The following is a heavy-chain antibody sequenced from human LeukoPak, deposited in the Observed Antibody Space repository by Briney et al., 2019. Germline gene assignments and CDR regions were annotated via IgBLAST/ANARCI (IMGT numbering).Heavy chain of an antibody. CDR1: GYTFTGYY. CDR2: INPNSGGT. CDR3: ARVGISQWLVQSYYGMDV. D-gene: IGHD6-19*01. J-gene: IGHJ6*02. Sequence: ASVKVSCKASGYTFTGYYMHWVRQAPGQGLEWMGWINPNSGGTNYAQKFQGRVTMTRDTSISTAYMELSRLRSDDTAVYYCARVGISQWLVQSYYGMDVWGQGTAVTVSS. V-gene: IGHV1-2*02.